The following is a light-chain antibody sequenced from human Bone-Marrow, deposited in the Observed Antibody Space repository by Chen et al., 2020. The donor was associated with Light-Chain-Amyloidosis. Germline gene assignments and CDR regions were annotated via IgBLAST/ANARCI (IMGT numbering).Light chain of an antibody. Sequence: DVVMTQSPLSLSVTLGPPASIFCRSSQSLLHTDGYTYLNWFQQRPGQSPRRLIYKVSIRDSGVPDRFSGSGSGTDFTLKISRVEAEDVGIYYCMQGISWRSFGQGTKLEI. CDR2: KVS. CDR1: QSLLHTDGYTY. V-gene: IGKV2-30*02. CDR3: MQGISWRS. J-gene: IGKJ2*03.